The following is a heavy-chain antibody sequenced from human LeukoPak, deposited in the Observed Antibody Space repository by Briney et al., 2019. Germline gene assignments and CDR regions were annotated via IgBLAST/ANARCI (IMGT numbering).Heavy chain of an antibody. CDR2: ISGSGGST. D-gene: IGHD4-11*01. CDR1: GFTFSSYA. J-gene: IGHJ4*02. V-gene: IGHV3-23*01. Sequence: GGSLRLSCAASGFTFSSYAMSWVRQAPGKGLEWVSAISGSGGSTYSADSVKGRFTISRDNSKNTLYLQMNSLRAEDTAVYYCAKVLWVADYTDYVYFDSWGQGTLLTVSS. CDR3: AKVLWVADYTDYVYFDS.